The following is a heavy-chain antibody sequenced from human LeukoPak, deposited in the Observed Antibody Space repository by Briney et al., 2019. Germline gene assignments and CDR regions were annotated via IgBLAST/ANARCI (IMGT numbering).Heavy chain of an antibody. Sequence: GGSLRLSCAASGFTFSSYAMHWVRQAPGKGQEWVAVISYDGSNKYYADSVKGRFTISRDNSKNTLYLQMNSLRAEDTAVYYCARAPDFEWLEYYYMDVWGKGTTVTVSS. J-gene: IGHJ6*03. CDR3: ARAPDFEWLEYYYMDV. CDR1: GFTFSSYA. V-gene: IGHV3-30*01. CDR2: ISYDGSNK. D-gene: IGHD3-3*01.